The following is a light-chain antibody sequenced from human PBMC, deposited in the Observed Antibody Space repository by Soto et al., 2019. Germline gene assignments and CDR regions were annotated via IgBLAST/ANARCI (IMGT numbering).Light chain of an antibody. CDR3: SSYTSSSTLGV. CDR2: AVS. J-gene: IGLJ1*01. V-gene: IGLV2-14*01. Sequence: QSVLTQPASVSGPPGQSITISCTGTSSDVGYYDYVSWYQQHPGKAPKLMIYAVSSRPSGVSNRFSGSKSGNTASLTISGLQAEDEADYYCSSYTSSSTLGVFGTGTKVTVL. CDR1: SSDVGYYDY.